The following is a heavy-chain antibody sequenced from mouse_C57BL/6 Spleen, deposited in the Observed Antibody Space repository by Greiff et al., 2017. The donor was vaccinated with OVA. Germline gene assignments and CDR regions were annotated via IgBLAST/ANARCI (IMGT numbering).Heavy chain of an antibody. CDR3: TRSYGNYGDFDY. CDR1: GYTFTDYE. D-gene: IGHD2-10*02. CDR2: IDPETGGT. J-gene: IGHJ2*01. Sequence: QVQLKESGAELVRPGASVTLSCKASGYTFTDYEMHWVKQTPVHGLEWIGAIDPETGGTAYNQKFKGKAILTADKSSSTAYMELRSLTSEDSAVYYCTRSYGNYGDFDYWGQGTTLTVSS. V-gene: IGHV1-15*01.